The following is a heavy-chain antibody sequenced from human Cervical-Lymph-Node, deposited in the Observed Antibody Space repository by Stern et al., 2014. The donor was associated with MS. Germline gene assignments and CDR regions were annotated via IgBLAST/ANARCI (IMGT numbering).Heavy chain of an antibody. CDR2: VWYDGTTK. D-gene: IGHD1-26*01. J-gene: IGHJ4*02. Sequence: AQLVESGGGVVQPGRSLRLSCAASGFTFRSYGIHWVRQAPGQGLEWVAVVWYDGTTKSYSDSVKGRFTISRDNPRQTVYLQMDNLRVEDTAIYFCARGGDFKWAVRSQFFDYWGQGTLITVSS. CDR1: GFTFRSYG. CDR3: ARGGDFKWAVRSQFFDY. V-gene: IGHV3-33*01.